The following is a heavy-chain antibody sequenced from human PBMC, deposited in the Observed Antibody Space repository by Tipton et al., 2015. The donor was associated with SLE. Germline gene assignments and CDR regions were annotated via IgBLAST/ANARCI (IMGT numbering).Heavy chain of an antibody. CDR3: ARGGIGAYNYFDS. J-gene: IGHJ4*02. Sequence: TLSLTCSVSGDSINSGDYSWTWIRQHPVRGLEWIGCIFNNGNTDYSPSLKSRLTISAESSKNQFSLHLSSVSVADTAVYYCARGGIGAYNYFDSWGQGALVIVSS. V-gene: IGHV4-30-4*08. CDR1: GDSINSGDYS. D-gene: IGHD5-24*01. CDR2: IFNNGNT.